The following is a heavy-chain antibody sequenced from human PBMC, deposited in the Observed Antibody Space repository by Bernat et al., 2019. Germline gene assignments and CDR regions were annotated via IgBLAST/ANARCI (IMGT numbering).Heavy chain of an antibody. CDR3: VRDSWWFHHDH. CDR1: SGSISSYY. Sequence: QVQLQESGPGLVKPSETLSLSCSVSSGSISSYYWSWIRQPPGKGLEWIGYIFYSGSTNYNPSLKSRVTISVDTSKNQFSLKLNSVTAADTAIYYCVRDSWWFHHDHWGQGTLVTVSS. D-gene: IGHD2-15*01. CDR2: IFYSGST. V-gene: IGHV4-59*12. J-gene: IGHJ4*02.